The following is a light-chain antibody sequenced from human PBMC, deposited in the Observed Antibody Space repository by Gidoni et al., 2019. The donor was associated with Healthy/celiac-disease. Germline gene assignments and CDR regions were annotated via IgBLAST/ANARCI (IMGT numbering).Light chain of an antibody. CDR1: QSVSSSY. V-gene: IGKV3-20*01. CDR3: QQYGSSPRT. Sequence: EIVLTPSPGTLSLSPGERATLSCRASQSVSSSYLAWYQQKPGQAPRLLIYGASSRATGIPDRFSGSVSGTDFTLTISRREPEDFAVYYCQQYGSSPRTFGQGPKVEIK. J-gene: IGKJ1*01. CDR2: GAS.